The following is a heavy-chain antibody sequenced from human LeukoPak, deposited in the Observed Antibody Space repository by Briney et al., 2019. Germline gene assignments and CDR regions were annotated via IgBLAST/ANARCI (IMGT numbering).Heavy chain of an antibody. D-gene: IGHD3-22*01. CDR3: AATYYYDGSGDY. J-gene: IGHJ4*02. CDR1: GFTFSTYE. V-gene: IGHV3-48*03. Sequence: GGSLRLSCAASGFTFSTYEMNWVRQAPGEGLEWVSYIGSTGSNIYYADSVKGRFTISRDNAKNSLYLLMNSLRTEDTAVYYCAATYYYDGSGDYWGQGTLVTVSS. CDR2: IGSTGSNI.